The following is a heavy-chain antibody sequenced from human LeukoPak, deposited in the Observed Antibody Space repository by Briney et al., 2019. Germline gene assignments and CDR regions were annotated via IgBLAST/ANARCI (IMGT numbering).Heavy chain of an antibody. CDR2: ISGSGGST. CDR1: GFTFSSYA. J-gene: IGHJ4*02. CDR3: AKRLYLTGYIDY. Sequence: GGSLRLSCAASGFTFSSYAMPWVRQAPGKGLEWVSAISGSGGSTYYADSVKGRFTISRDNSKNTLYLQMNSLRAEDTAVYYCAKRLYLTGYIDYWGQGTLVTVSS. D-gene: IGHD6-13*01. V-gene: IGHV3-23*01.